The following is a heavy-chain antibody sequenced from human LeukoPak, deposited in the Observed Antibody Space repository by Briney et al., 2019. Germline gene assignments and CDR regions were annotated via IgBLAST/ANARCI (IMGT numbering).Heavy chain of an antibody. CDR1: GFTVNSDY. D-gene: IGHD5-12*01. Sequence: PGGSLRLSCAVSGFTVNSDYMRWVRQAPGKGLQWVSVIDTGGYTYYVDSVKGRFTISRDNSKNILYLQMNSLRAEDTAVYYCARARYSGNDYWGRGTLVTVSS. V-gene: IGHV3-53*01. CDR3: ARARYSGNDY. J-gene: IGHJ4*02. CDR2: IDTGGYT.